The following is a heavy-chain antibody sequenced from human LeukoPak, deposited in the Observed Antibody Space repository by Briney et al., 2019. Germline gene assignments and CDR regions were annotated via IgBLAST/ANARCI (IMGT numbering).Heavy chain of an antibody. Sequence: TGGSLRLSCAASGFIFSKYGMHWVRQAPGKGLEWVTFVRYDGSNQYYADSVKGRFTISRDNSKNTLYLQMNSLRAEDTAVYYCAKDLQQQRVPPPRYFQHWGQGTLVTVSS. CDR2: VRYDGSNQ. D-gene: IGHD6-13*01. V-gene: IGHV3-30*02. CDR3: AKDLQQQRVPPPRYFQH. J-gene: IGHJ1*01. CDR1: GFIFSKYG.